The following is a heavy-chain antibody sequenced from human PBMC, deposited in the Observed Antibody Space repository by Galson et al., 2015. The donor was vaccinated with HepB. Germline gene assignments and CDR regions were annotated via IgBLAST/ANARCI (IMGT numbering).Heavy chain of an antibody. D-gene: IGHD3-3*01. J-gene: IGHJ6*02. CDR3: AKEIRAGFGTHYSYYGMDG. V-gene: IGHV3-23*01. CDR2: ISGSGGNT. CDR1: GFTFSSYA. Sequence: SLRLSCAASGFTFSSYAVSWVRRAPGKGLEWVSGISGSGGNTYYADSVKGRSTISRDNSKNTLYLQMNSLRVEDTAIYYCAKEIRAGFGTHYSYYGMDGWGQGTTVTVSS.